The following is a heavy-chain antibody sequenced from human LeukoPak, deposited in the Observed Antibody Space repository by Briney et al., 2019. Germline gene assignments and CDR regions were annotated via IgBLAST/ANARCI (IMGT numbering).Heavy chain of an antibody. Sequence: PGGSLRLSCAASGFTFSRYWMTWVRQAPGKGLEWVANIKPDGSGKSYVDSVKGRFTISRDNAEKSLYVEMNSLRVEDTAVYYCASPLLESGGNVHFGLWGRGTLVTVSS. CDR1: GFTFSRYW. CDR2: IKPDGSGK. V-gene: IGHV3-7*05. J-gene: IGHJ2*01. D-gene: IGHD4-23*01. CDR3: ASPLLESGGNVHFGL.